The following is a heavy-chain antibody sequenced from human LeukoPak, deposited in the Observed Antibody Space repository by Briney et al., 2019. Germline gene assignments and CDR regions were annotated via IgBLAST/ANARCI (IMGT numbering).Heavy chain of an antibody. CDR3: ARVRRRGGIDY. D-gene: IGHD3-10*01. Sequence: SETLSLTCTVSGGSISSGDYLWTWVRQPPGKGLECIGYIYYTGSTYYTPSLKSRVTISVDTSNNQFSLKVTSVTAADTAVYYCARVRRRGGIDYWGQGTLVIVSS. J-gene: IGHJ4*02. V-gene: IGHV4-30-4*01. CDR2: IYYTGST. CDR1: GGSISSGDYL.